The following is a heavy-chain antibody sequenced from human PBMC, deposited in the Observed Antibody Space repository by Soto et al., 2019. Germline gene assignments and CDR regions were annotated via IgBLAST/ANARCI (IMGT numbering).Heavy chain of an antibody. J-gene: IGHJ6*01. CDR3: TLTRSDLGYGMAV. V-gene: IGHV2-5*02. Sequence: QITLKESGPTLVKPPQTLTLTCTFSGFSLSTSGVAVGWIRQTPGKALECLALIYWDDDKRYSPSLKSNLTLAKDTHKHQVGPKMTNMDPLDTATYYCTLTRSDLGYGMAVRGHGTTVT. D-gene: IGHD2-21*01. CDR2: IYWDDDK. CDR1: GFSLSTSGVA.